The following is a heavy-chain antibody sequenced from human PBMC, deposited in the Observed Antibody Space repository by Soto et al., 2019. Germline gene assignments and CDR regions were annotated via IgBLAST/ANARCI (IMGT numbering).Heavy chain of an antibody. Sequence: EVQLVESGGGLVKPGGSLRLSCAASGFTFSNAWMSWVRQAPGKGLEWVGRIKSKTDGGTTDYAAPVNGRFTISRDDSKNTLYLQMNSLKTEDTAVYYCTTVVVVIATLDSDYWGQGTLVTVSS. J-gene: IGHJ4*02. V-gene: IGHV3-15*01. CDR1: GFTFSNAW. CDR3: TTVVVVIATLDSDY. CDR2: IKSKTDGGTT. D-gene: IGHD2-21*01.